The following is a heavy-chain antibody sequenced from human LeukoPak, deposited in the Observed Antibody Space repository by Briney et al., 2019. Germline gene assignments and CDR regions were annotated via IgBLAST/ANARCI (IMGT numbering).Heavy chain of an antibody. J-gene: IGHJ4*02. CDR3: ARAYSSGWFY. Sequence: SETLSLTCTVSGYSISSGYYWGWIRQPPGKGLEWIGSIYHSGSTYYNPSLKSRVTISVDTSKNQFSLKLSSVTAAGTAVYYCARAYSSGWFYWGQGTLVTVSS. CDR2: IYHSGST. V-gene: IGHV4-38-2*02. D-gene: IGHD6-19*01. CDR1: GYSISSGYY.